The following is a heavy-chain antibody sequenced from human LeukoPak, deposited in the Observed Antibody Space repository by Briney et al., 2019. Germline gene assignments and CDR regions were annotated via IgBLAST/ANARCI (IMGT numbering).Heavy chain of an antibody. CDR1: GGSISSGGYS. V-gene: IGHV4-30-2*01. Sequence: PPQTLSLTCAVSGGSISSGGYSWSWIRQPPGKGLEWIGYIYHSGSTYYNPSLKSRVTISVDRSKNQFSLKLSSVTAADTAVYYSARGRLGVYFDYWGQGTLVTVSS. CDR2: IYHSGST. J-gene: IGHJ4*02. D-gene: IGHD3-10*01. CDR3: ARGRLGVYFDY.